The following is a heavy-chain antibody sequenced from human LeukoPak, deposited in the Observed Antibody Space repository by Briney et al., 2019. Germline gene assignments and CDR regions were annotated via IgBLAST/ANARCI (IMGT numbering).Heavy chain of an antibody. J-gene: IGHJ3*01. Sequence: GGSLRLSCAASGFTFSSHEVNWVRQAPGKGLEWVSYISSSGSTIYYADSVKGRFTISRDNAKNSLYLQMNSLRAEDTAVYNCARELRGLMAFWGQGTMVTVSS. D-gene: IGHD3-3*01. V-gene: IGHV3-48*03. CDR2: ISSSGSTI. CDR1: GFTFSSHE. CDR3: ARELRGLMAF.